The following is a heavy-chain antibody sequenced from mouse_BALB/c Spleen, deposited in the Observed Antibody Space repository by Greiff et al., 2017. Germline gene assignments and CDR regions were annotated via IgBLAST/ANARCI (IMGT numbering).Heavy chain of an antibody. CDR3: ARSLYGNYDDLHFDY. CDR2: ISYSGST. J-gene: IGHJ2*01. V-gene: IGHV3-8*02. D-gene: IGHD2-1*01. Sequence: VQLKESGPSLVKPSQTLSLTCSVTGDSITSGYWNWIRKFPGNKLEYMGYISYSGSTYYNPSLKSRISITRDTSKNQYYLQLNSVTTEDTATYYCARSLYGNYDDLHFDYWGQGTTLTVSS. CDR1: GDSITSGY.